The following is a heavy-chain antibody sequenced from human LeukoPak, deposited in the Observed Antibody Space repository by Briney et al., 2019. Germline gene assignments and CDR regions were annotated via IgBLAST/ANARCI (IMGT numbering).Heavy chain of an antibody. CDR3: ARVPYGGNSNWYFDL. CDR2: IYYSGST. J-gene: IGHJ2*01. V-gene: IGHV4-39*07. D-gene: IGHD4-23*01. Sequence: PSQTLSLTCAVSGGSISSSSYYWGWIRQPPGTGLEWIGSIYYSGSTYYNPSLKSRVTISVDTSKHQFSLKLSSVTAADTAVYYCARVPYGGNSNWYFDLWGRGTLVTVSS. CDR1: GGSISSSSYY.